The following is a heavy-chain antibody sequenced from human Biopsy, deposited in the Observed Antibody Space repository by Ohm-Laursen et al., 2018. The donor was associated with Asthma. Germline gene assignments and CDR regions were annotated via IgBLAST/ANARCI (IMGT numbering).Heavy chain of an antibody. J-gene: IGHJ5*02. CDR2: ISSSSSTI. CDR1: GFTFSSYS. V-gene: IGHV3-48*01. D-gene: IGHD3-9*01. Sequence: GSLRLSCAASGFTFSSYSMNWVRQAPGEGLEWVSYISSSSSTIYYADSVKGRFTISRDNAKNTLYLQMNSPRAEDTAVYYCAKAERYFDWYWFDPWGQGTLVTVSS. CDR3: AKAERYFDWYWFDP.